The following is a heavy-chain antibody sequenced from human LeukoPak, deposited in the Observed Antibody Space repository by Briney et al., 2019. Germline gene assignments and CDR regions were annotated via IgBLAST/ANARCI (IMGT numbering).Heavy chain of an antibody. CDR1: GGSISSSSYY. CDR2: MHYSGII. V-gene: IGHV4-39*01. Sequence: SETLSLTCTVSGGSISSSSYYWGWLRQPPGKGLEWTGRMHYSGIIHYNPSLKSRVTISVDTSKNQFSLKLSSVTAADTAVYYCASVYDGRYFDYWGQGTLVTVSS. J-gene: IGHJ4*02. D-gene: IGHD5/OR15-5a*01. CDR3: ASVYDGRYFDY.